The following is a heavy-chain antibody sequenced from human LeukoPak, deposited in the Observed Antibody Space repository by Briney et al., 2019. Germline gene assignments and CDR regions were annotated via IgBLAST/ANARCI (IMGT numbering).Heavy chain of an antibody. J-gene: IGHJ3*02. V-gene: IGHV3-48*01. D-gene: IGHD2-2*02. CDR3: ARDSRVPAAISAFDI. Sequence: GGSLRLSCAASGLTFSSYSMNWVRQAPGKGLEWVSYISSSSSTIYYADSVKGRFTISRDNAKNSLYLQMNSLRAEDTAVYYCARDSRVPAAISAFDIWGQGTMVTVSS. CDR2: ISSSSSTI. CDR1: GLTFSSYS.